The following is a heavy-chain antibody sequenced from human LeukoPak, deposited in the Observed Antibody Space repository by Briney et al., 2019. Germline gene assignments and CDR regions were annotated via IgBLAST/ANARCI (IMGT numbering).Heavy chain of an antibody. V-gene: IGHV3-30*18. CDR3: AHEYNDSSGYYSN. J-gene: IGHJ4*02. CDR1: GFTFSSYG. D-gene: IGHD3-22*01. CDR2: ISYDGSNK. Sequence: GGSLRLSCAASGFTFSSYGMHWVRQAPGKGLEWVAVISYDGSNKYYADSVKGRFTISRDNSKNTLYLQMNSLRAEDTAVYYCAHEYNDSSGYYSNWGQGTLVTVSS.